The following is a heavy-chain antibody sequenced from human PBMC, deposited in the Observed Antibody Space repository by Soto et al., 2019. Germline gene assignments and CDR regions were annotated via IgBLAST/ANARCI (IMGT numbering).Heavy chain of an antibody. CDR3: ARVLEQWLVRGFDP. CDR1: GYTFTSYG. V-gene: IGHV1-18*04. CDR2: ISAYNGNT. J-gene: IGHJ5*02. Sequence: ASVKVSCKASGYTFTSYGISWVRQAPGQGLEWMGWISAYNGNTNYAQKLQGRVTTTTDTSTSTAYMELRSLRSDDTAVYYCARVLEQWLVRGFDPWGQGTLVTVSS. D-gene: IGHD6-19*01.